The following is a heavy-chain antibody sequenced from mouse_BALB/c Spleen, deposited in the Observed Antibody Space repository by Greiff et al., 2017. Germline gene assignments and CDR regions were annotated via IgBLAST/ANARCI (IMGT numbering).Heavy chain of an antibody. D-gene: IGHD2-12*01. Sequence: EVMLVESGPSLVKPSQTLSLTCSVTGDSITSGYWNWIRKFPGNKLEYMGYISYSGSTYYNPSLKSRISITRDTSKNQYYLQLNSVTTEDTATYYCADSYYEGNSAMDYWGQGTSVTVSS. V-gene: IGHV3-8*02. CDR3: ADSYYEGNSAMDY. CDR2: ISYSGST. J-gene: IGHJ4*01. CDR1: GDSITSGY.